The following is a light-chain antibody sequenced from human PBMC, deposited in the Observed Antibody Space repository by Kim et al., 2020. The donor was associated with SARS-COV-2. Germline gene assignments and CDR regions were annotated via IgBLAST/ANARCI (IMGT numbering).Light chain of an antibody. CDR1: QGVSSNY. J-gene: IGKJ5*01. V-gene: IGKV3-20*01. CDR3: QQYGSSPPT. Sequence: SPGEKATLACRASQGVSSNYIAWYQHKPGQAPRLLIYAASSRATGIPDRFSGSGSGTDFTLTITRLEPEDFAVYSCQQYGSSPPTFGQGTRLEIK. CDR2: AAS.